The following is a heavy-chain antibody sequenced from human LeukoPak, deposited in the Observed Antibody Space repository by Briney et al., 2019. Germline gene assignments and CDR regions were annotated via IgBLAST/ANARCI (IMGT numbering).Heavy chain of an antibody. D-gene: IGHD4-17*01. V-gene: IGHV4-61*02. CDR2: IYTSGST. CDR3: ANSIDFDYGDYYFDY. J-gene: IGHJ4*02. CDR1: GGSISSGSYY. Sequence: SSETLSLTCTVSGGSISSGSYYWSWIRQPAGKGLEWIGRIYTSGSTNYNPSLKSRVTISLDTSKNQFSLKLSSVTAADTAVYYCANSIDFDYGDYYFDYWGQGALVTISS.